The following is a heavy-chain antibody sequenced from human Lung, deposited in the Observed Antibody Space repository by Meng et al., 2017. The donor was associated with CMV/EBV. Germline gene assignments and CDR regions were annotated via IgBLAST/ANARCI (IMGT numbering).Heavy chain of an antibody. CDR2: ISGSGGST. CDR1: GFTFSSYA. V-gene: IGHV3-23*01. D-gene: IGHD3-10*01. J-gene: IGHJ6*02. Sequence: GSXRLSXAASGFTFSSYAMSWVRQAPGKGLEWVSAISGSGGSTYYADSVKGRFTISRDNSKNTLYLQMNSLRAEDTAVYYCAKGIKKGSGSYYPYGMDVWGQGNXVTVSS. CDR3: AKGIKKGSGSYYPYGMDV.